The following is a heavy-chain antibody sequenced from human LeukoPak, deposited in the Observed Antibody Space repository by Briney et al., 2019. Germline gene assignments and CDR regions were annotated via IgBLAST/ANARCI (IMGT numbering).Heavy chain of an antibody. CDR3: AREREDIVATLPPDYYYYYMDV. CDR1: GGSISSGGYY. J-gene: IGHJ6*03. D-gene: IGHD5-12*01. CDR2: IYHSGST. V-gene: IGHV4-30-2*01. Sequence: SETLSLTCTVSGGSISSGGYYWSWIRQPPGKGLEWIGYIYHSGSTYYNPSLKSRVTISVDRSKNQFSLKLSSVTAADTAVYYCAREREDIVATLPPDYYYYYMDVWGKGTTVTVSS.